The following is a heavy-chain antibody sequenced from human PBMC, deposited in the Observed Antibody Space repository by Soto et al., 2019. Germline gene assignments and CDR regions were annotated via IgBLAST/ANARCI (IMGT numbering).Heavy chain of an antibody. J-gene: IGHJ6*02. CDR1: GYTFTSYC. CDR2: ISPYNDNT. CDR3: ARAGDSGYDYGEGGYYGMDV. V-gene: IGHV1-18*01. Sequence: ASVKVSCKASGYTFTSYCISWVRHAPGQGLEWMGWISPYNDNTNYAQKLQGRVTMTTDTSTSTAYMELSSLRSEDTAVYYCARAGDSGYDYGEGGYYGMDVWGQGTTVTVSS. D-gene: IGHD5-12*01.